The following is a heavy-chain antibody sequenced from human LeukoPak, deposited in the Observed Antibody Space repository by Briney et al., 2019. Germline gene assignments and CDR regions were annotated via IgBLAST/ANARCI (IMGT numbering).Heavy chain of an antibody. CDR2: ISGSGGIT. CDR3: AKAILMATLHYHYMDV. V-gene: IGHV3-23*01. Sequence: GGSLRLSCAASGFIFSNYAMSWVRQAPGKGLEWVSVISGSGGITYYADSVKGRFTISRDNSKNTLYLQMNSLRGEDTAVYYCAKAILMATLHYHYMDVWGKGTTVTISS. J-gene: IGHJ6*03. D-gene: IGHD5-24*01. CDR1: GFIFSNYA.